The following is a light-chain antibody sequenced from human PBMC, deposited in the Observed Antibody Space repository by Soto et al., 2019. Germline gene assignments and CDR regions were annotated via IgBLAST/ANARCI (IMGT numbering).Light chain of an antibody. CDR2: DAS. V-gene: IGKV3-11*01. Sequence: EIVLTQSPATLSLSPGERATLSCRASQSVDSYFFWYQQKPGQAPRLLIYDASIRATGIPARFSGRGSGTDFTLTISSLEPEDFAVYYCQQRGNRPPWTFGKGTKV. J-gene: IGKJ1*01. CDR1: QSVDSY. CDR3: QQRGNRPPWT.